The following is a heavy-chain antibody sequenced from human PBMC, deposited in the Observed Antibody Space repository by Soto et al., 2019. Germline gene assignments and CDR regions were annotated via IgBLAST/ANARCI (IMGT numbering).Heavy chain of an antibody. D-gene: IGHD6-13*01. Sequence: QVQLVESGGGVVQPGRSLRLSCASSGFTFSRYGMHWVRQAPGKGLEWVGVIWFDGSSQFYADSVKGRFTFSRDNSKNTLYLQMIRLRGEDTAVYYCARDRLQQLGPPYAYYYMDVWGKGTTVTVSS. CDR1: GFTFSRYG. V-gene: IGHV3-33*01. CDR2: IWFDGSSQ. J-gene: IGHJ6*03. CDR3: ARDRLQQLGPPYAYYYMDV.